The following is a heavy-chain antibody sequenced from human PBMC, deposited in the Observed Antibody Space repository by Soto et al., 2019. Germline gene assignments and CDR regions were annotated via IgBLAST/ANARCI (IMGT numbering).Heavy chain of an antibody. Sequence: QVQLQQWGAGLLKPSETLSLTCAVYGGSFSGYYWSWIRQPPGKGLEWIGEINHSGSTNYNPSLKSRVTISVDTSKNQFSLKLSSVTAADTAVYYCARSSLLWFGELPAFDYWGQGTLVTVSS. V-gene: IGHV4-34*01. CDR1: GGSFSGYY. J-gene: IGHJ4*02. CDR3: ARSSLLWFGELPAFDY. D-gene: IGHD3-10*01. CDR2: INHSGST.